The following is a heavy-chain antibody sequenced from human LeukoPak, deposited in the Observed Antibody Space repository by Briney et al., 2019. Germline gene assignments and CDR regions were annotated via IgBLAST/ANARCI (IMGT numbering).Heavy chain of an antibody. CDR3: AKDRTIFKE. V-gene: IGHV3-23*01. D-gene: IGHD3-9*01. CDR2: ISGSGDAT. J-gene: IGHJ4*02. CDR1: GFTFSSNA. Sequence: GGSLRHFCAASGFTFSSNAMSWVGQAPGRGLEWVSEISGSGDATYYVDSVKGRFTISRDNSKNTLYLQMNSLRADDTAVYYCAKDRTIFKEWGQGTLVTVSS.